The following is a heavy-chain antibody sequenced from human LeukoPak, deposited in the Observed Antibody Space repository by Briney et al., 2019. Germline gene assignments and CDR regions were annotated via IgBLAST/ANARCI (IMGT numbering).Heavy chain of an antibody. J-gene: IGHJ6*03. CDR3: ARHEVGGDSSSGFEYYYYMDV. D-gene: IGHD3-3*01. Sequence: GESLKISCKASGYTFTNYWIGWVRQMPGKGLEWMGINYPDDSDTKYSPSFQGQVTISVDESISTAYLQWSSLKASDTAIYYCARHEVGGDSSSGFEYYYYMDVWGKGTAVTVSS. CDR1: GYTFTNYW. CDR2: NYPDDSDT. V-gene: IGHV5-51*01.